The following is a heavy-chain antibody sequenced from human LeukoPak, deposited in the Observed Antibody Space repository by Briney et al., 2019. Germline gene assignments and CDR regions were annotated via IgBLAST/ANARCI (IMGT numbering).Heavy chain of an antibody. CDR1: GGSISSSSYY. CDR2: IYYSGST. Sequence: KTSETLSLTCTVSGGSISSSSYYWGWIRQPPGKGLEWIGSIYYSGSTYYNPSLKSRVTISVDTSKNQFSLKLSSVTAADTAVYYCARIALSYDILTGFHYYYYMDVWGKGTTVTVSS. J-gene: IGHJ6*03. V-gene: IGHV4-39*07. CDR3: ARIALSYDILTGFHYYYYMDV. D-gene: IGHD3-9*01.